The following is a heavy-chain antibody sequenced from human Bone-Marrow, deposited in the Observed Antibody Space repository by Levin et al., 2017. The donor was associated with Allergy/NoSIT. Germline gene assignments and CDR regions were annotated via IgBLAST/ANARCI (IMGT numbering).Heavy chain of an antibody. D-gene: IGHD6-19*01. CDR1: GVSINNYF. J-gene: IGHJ6*02. V-gene: IGHV4-59*01. CDR3: ARAGDWESSVWYGTKDYAMEF. Sequence: SQTLSLTCNVSGVSINNYFWSWIRQPPGKGLEWIGYIYSTASSSYNPSLKNRVTMSIETSKNQGSLKLRSVTAADTAVYYCARAGDWESSVWYGTKDYAMEFWGQGTTVTVSS. CDR2: IYSTASS.